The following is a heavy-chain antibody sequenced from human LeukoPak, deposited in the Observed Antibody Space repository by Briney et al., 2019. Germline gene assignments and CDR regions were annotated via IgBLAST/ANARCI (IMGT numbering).Heavy chain of an antibody. D-gene: IGHD4-23*01. CDR1: GFTFSTYW. J-gene: IGHJ4*02. V-gene: IGHV3-7*03. Sequence: GGSLRLSCAASGFTFSTYWMSWVRQAPGKGLEWVANIKQDGSEKYYVDSVKGRFTISRDNAKSSLYLQMNSLRAEDTAVYYCARDTNGGNPRGYFDSWGQGALVTVSS. CDR2: IKQDGSEK. CDR3: ARDTNGGNPRGYFDS.